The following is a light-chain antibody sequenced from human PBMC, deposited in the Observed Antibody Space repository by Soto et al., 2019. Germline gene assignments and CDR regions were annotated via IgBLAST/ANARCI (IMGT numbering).Light chain of an antibody. CDR1: QRFXSH. Sequence: VVTQCPANLSLPPGERATLTCRASQRFXSHFAWYQKKPGKAPGALIYXASIRAPGIPAMFSGSGSETDFTITISSLEPEDLAVYYCQQRSVRPTFGGGTKVDIK. CDR3: QQRSVRPT. CDR2: XAS. J-gene: IGKJ4*01. V-gene: IGKV3-11*01.